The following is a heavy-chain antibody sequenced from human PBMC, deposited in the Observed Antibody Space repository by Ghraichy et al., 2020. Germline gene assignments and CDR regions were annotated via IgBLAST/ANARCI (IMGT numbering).Heavy chain of an antibody. CDR3: ARDDAVTTENYYYYYGMDV. CDR1: GGSISSYY. D-gene: IGHD4-17*01. CDR2: IYTSGST. J-gene: IGHJ6*02. V-gene: IGHV4-4*07. Sequence: SETLSLTCTVSGGSISSYYWSWIRQPAGKGLEWIGRIYTSGSTNYNPSLKSRVTMSVDTSKNQFSLKLSSVTAADTAVYYCARDDAVTTENYYYYYGMDVWGQGTTVTVSS.